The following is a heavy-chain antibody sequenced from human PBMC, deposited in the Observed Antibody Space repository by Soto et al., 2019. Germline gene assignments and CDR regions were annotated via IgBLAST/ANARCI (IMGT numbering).Heavy chain of an antibody. Sequence: PGGSLRLSCAVSGFTFSSYSMNWVRQAPGKGPEWISYISSHSSTLYYADSVKGRFTISRDNAGNSLYLQMNSLRDEDTAVYYCVRDGSGNLYLNWFDPWGQGTLVTVSS. CDR2: ISSHSSTL. D-gene: IGHD6-19*01. CDR3: VRDGSGNLYLNWFDP. CDR1: GFTFSSYS. J-gene: IGHJ5*02. V-gene: IGHV3-48*02.